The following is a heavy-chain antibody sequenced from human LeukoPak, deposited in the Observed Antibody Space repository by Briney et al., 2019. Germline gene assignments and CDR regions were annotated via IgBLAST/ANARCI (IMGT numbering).Heavy chain of an antibody. D-gene: IGHD1-26*01. CDR1: GGSISSSSYY. V-gene: IGHV4-39*01. Sequence: SETLSLTCTVSGGSISSSSYYWGWIRQPPGKGLEWIGSIYYSGSTYYNPSLKSRVTISVDTSKNQFSLKLSSVTAADTAVYYCARRDIGSHFDYWGQGVLVTVSS. CDR3: ARRDIGSHFDY. CDR2: IYYSGST. J-gene: IGHJ4*02.